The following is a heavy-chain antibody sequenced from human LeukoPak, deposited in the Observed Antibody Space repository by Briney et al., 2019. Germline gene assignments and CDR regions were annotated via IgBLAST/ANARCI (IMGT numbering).Heavy chain of an antibody. CDR3: ARVLGSGSYLSFDY. Sequence: PGGSLRLSCAASGFTFGSFGMNWVRQAPGKGLEWVSSISSSSNFIYYADSVKGRFTISRDNAKNSLYLQMNSLRAEDTAVYYCARVLGSGSYLSFDYWGQGTPVTVSS. V-gene: IGHV3-21*01. J-gene: IGHJ4*02. D-gene: IGHD1-26*01. CDR1: GFTFGSFG. CDR2: ISSSSNFI.